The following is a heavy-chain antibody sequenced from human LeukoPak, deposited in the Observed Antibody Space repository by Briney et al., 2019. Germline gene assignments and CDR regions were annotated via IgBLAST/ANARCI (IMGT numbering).Heavy chain of an antibody. CDR2: IYYSGST. J-gene: IGHJ6*03. CDR1: GDSISTSSYY. V-gene: IGHV4-39*07. D-gene: IGHD3-3*01. CDR3: ARARPLEWLLYDYYYYMDV. Sequence: SETLSLTCSVSGDSISTSSYYWGWIRQPPGKGLEWIGTIYYSGSTYYNPSLTSRVTISVDTSKNQFSLKLSSVTAADTAVYYCARARPLEWLLYDYYYYMDVWGKGTTVTVSS.